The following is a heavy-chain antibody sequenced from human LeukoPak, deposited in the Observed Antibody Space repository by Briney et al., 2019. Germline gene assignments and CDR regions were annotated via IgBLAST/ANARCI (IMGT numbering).Heavy chain of an antibody. V-gene: IGHV3-7*05. CDR3: ARDHRLNKYCSSTSCMENYYYYGMDV. D-gene: IGHD2-2*01. CDR2: IKQDGSEK. CDR1: GFTFSSYW. J-gene: IGHJ6*02. Sequence: GGSLRLSCAASGFTFSSYWMSWVRQAPGKGLEWVANIKQDGSEKYYVDSVKGRFTISRDNAKNSLYLQMNSLRAEDTAVYYCARDHRLNKYCSSTSCMENYYYYGMDVWGQGTTVTVSS.